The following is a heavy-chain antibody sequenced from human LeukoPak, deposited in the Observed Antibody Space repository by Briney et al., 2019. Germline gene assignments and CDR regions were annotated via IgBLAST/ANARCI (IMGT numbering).Heavy chain of an antibody. CDR3: AGLPRYNWNEPLDY. V-gene: IGHV1-2*04. CDR1: GYTFTDYY. J-gene: IGHJ4*02. CDR2: IKPNSGGT. Sequence: ASVKVSCKASGYTFTDYYIHWVRQAPGQGLEWMGCIKPNSGGTRYAQTFQGWVTMTGDTSINTAYMELSRLTYDDTAVYYCAGLPRYNWNEPLDYWGQGTLVTVSS. D-gene: IGHD1-20*01.